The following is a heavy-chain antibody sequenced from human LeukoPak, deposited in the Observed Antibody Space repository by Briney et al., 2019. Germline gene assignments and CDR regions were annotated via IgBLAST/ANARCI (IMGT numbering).Heavy chain of an antibody. CDR1: GFSLSDHY. Sequence: PGGSLRLSCAASGFSLSDHYMDWVRQAPGKRPEWVGRVRNKAKSDTTEYAASVKGRFTISRDDSKNSLYLQVKSLKTEDTAMYYCARAYCGGDCSPPRTSHQYYFDSWGQGTLVTVYS. J-gene: IGHJ4*02. V-gene: IGHV3-72*01. CDR2: VRNKAKSDTT. D-gene: IGHD2-21*02. CDR3: ARAYCGGDCSPPRTSHQYYFDS.